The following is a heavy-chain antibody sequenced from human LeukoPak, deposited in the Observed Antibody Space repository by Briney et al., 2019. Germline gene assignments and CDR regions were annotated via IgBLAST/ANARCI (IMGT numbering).Heavy chain of an antibody. CDR3: ARARYSSSWYQDGYFFDY. V-gene: IGHV3-20*04. D-gene: IGHD6-13*01. Sequence: GGSLRLSCAASGFTFHDYAMSWVRLTPGKGLEWVSGLNWNGDSTGYAGSVKGRLTISRDNAKNSLYLQMNSLRVEDTALYYCARARYSSSWYQDGYFFDYWGQGTLVTVSS. CDR1: GFTFHDYA. CDR2: LNWNGDST. J-gene: IGHJ4*02.